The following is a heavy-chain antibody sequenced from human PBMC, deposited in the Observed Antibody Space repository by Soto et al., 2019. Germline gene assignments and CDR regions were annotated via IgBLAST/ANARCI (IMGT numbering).Heavy chain of an antibody. D-gene: IGHD5-18*01. J-gene: IGHJ4*02. Sequence: SVKVSCKASGLTFSTSAMQWVRQARGQRLEWIGWIVVGTGNTNYAQKFQGRVTITRDMSTSTAYMELSSLRSEDTAVYYCAADPRYNYGYSSFDYWGQGTLVTVPS. V-gene: IGHV1-58*02. CDR1: GLTFSTSA. CDR3: AADPRYNYGYSSFDY. CDR2: IVVGTGNT.